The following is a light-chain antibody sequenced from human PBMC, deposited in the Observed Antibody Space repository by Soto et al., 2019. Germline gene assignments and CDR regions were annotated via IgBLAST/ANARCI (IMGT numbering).Light chain of an antibody. V-gene: IGKV3-20*01. J-gene: IGKJ1*01. CDR2: GAS. CDR3: QQYGSSGT. Sequence: ENVLKQSPGTLSLSPGERATLSCRASQSVSNNYLAWYQQKPGQAPRLLIYGASNRATGIPDRFSGSGSGTDFTLTISRLVPEDFAVYYCQQYGSSGTFGQGTMVDVK. CDR1: QSVSNNY.